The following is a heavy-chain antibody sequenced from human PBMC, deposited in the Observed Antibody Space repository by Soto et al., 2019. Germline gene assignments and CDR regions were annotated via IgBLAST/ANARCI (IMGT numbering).Heavy chain of an antibody. CDR2: IYYRGNT. CDR1: GGAISSSNNY. V-gene: IGHV4-39*01. Sequence: QMQLQESGPGLVKPSATLSLTCTVSGGAISSSNNYWGWIRQTPGKGLEWIGNIYYRGNTFYNASLKSRVTMYVDTSQNRLSLKVTSVTAADTALYYCARRSYGSGVDLWGQGTLVTVSS. D-gene: IGHD3-10*01. J-gene: IGHJ5*02. CDR3: ARRSYGSGVDL.